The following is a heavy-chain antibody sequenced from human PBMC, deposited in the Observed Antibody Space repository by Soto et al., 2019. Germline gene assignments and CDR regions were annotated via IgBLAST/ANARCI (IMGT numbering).Heavy chain of an antibody. CDR2: IIPIFGTA. V-gene: IGHV1-69*12. CDR1: GGTFSSYA. J-gene: IGHJ6*02. D-gene: IGHD4-4*01. CDR3: ARDGDYSNYDYYYYGMDV. Sequence: QVQLVQSGAEVKKPGSSVKVSCKASGGTFSSYAISWVRQAPGRGLEWMGGIIPIFGTANYAQKFQGRVTITADESTSTAYMELSSLRSEDTAVYYCARDGDYSNYDYYYYGMDVWGQGTTVTVS.